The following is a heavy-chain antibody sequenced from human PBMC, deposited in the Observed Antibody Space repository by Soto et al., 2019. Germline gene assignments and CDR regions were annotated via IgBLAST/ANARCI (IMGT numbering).Heavy chain of an antibody. CDR1: GFTFSNFA. D-gene: IGHD3-22*01. J-gene: IGHJ4*02. CDR3: ARVTSSSGWAHFDY. CDR2: ISYDGSNK. V-gene: IGHV3-30-3*01. Sequence: PGGSLRLSCAASGFTFSNFAMHWVRQAPGKGLEWVAVISYDGSNKYYADSVKGRFTISRDNSKNTLYLQMNSLRAEDTAVYYYARVTSSSGWAHFDYWGQGTLVTVSS.